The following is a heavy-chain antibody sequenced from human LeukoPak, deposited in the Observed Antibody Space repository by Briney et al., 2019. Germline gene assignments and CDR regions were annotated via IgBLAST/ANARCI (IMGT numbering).Heavy chain of an antibody. Sequence: SETLSLTCTVSGGSISDYYWSWIRQPAGKGLEWIGRIYTSGSTNYNPSLRSRVTMSVGTSKNQFSLKLKSVTAADTAVYYCARERSYLKWYFDLWGRGTLVTVSS. CDR3: ARERSYLKWYFDL. CDR2: IYTSGST. J-gene: IGHJ2*01. CDR1: GGSISDYY. D-gene: IGHD2-2*01. V-gene: IGHV4-4*07.